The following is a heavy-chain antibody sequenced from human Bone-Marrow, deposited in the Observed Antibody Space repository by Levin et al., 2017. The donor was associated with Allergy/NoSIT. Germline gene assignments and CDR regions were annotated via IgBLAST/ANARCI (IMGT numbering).Heavy chain of an antibody. CDR3: ARVNGASWFGP. CDR2: MNFNSGNT. J-gene: IGHJ5*02. CDR1: GSTFSSYD. D-gene: IGHD2-8*01. V-gene: IGHV1-8*01. Sequence: ASVKVSCKASGSTFSSYDVNWVRQASGQGIEWLGWMNFNSGNTGYAQKFQGRVSMTRDTSINTAYMELSSLRSDDTAVYFCARVNGASWFGPWGQGTLVTVSS.